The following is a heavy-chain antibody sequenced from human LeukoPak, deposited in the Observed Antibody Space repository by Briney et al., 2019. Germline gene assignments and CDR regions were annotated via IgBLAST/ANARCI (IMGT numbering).Heavy chain of an antibody. D-gene: IGHD3-10*01. CDR3: ASQYGSGSYEDYFDY. CDR2: INPAGSST. CDR1: GFTFSSDW. Sequence: GGSLRLSCAASGFTFSSDWMHWVRQAPGQGLVWVSRINPAGSSTNYADSVKGRFTISRDNAKNSLYLQMNSLRAEDTAVYYCASQYGSGSYEDYFDYWGQGTLVTVSS. J-gene: IGHJ4*02. V-gene: IGHV3-74*01.